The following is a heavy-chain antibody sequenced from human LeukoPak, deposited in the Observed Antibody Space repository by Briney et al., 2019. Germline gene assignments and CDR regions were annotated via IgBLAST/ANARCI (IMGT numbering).Heavy chain of an antibody. CDR2: IYTSGST. J-gene: IGHJ4*02. CDR3: ARGPDDQLQWEPGDY. D-gene: IGHD1-26*01. V-gene: IGHV4-61*02. CDR1: GGSISSGSYY. Sequence: SETLSLTCTVSGGSISSGSYYWSWIRQPAGKGLEWIGRIYTSGSTNYNPSLKSRVTISVDTSKNQFSLKLSSVTAADTAVYHCARGPDDQLQWEPGDYWGQGTLVTVSS.